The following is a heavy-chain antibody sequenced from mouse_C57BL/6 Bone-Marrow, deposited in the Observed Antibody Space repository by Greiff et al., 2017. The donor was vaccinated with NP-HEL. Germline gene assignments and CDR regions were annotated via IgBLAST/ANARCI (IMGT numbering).Heavy chain of an antibody. Sequence: VQLQQSGAELARPGASVKLSCKASGYTFTSYGISWVKQRTGQGLEWIGEIYPRSGNTYYNEQFKGKATLTADKSSSTAYMELRSLTSEDSAVYFCARVRFYGNVLAYWGQGTLVTVSA. CDR3: ARVRFYGNVLAY. CDR1: GYTFTSYG. D-gene: IGHD2-1*01. CDR2: IYPRSGNT. V-gene: IGHV1-81*01. J-gene: IGHJ3*01.